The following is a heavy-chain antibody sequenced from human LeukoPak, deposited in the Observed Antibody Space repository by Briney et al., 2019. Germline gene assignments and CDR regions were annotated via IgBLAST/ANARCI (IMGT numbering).Heavy chain of an antibody. V-gene: IGHV3-21*01. CDR3: ARVDTAMVGAFDI. CDR2: ISSSSSYI. CDR1: GFTFSSYS. J-gene: IGHJ3*02. Sequence: GWSLRLSCAASGFTFSSYSMNWVRQAPGKGLEWVSSISSSSSYIYYADSVKGRLTISRDNAKNSLYLQMNSLRAEDTAVYYCARVDTAMVGAFDIWGQGTMVTVSS. D-gene: IGHD5-18*01.